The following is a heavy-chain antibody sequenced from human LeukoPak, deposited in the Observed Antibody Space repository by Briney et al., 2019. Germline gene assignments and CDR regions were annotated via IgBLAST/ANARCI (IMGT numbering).Heavy chain of an antibody. CDR1: GFTFSSYA. V-gene: IGHV3-23*01. Sequence: PGGSLRLSCAASGFTFSSYAMSWVRQAPGKGLEWVSAISGSGGSTYYADSVKGRFTISRDNSKNTLYLQMNSLRAEDTAVYYCAKDPEPYSSSELYFDYWGQGTLVTVSA. J-gene: IGHJ4*02. D-gene: IGHD6-6*01. CDR3: AKDPEPYSSSELYFDY. CDR2: ISGSGGST.